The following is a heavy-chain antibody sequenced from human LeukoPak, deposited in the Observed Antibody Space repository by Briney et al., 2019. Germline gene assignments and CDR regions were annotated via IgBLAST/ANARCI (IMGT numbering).Heavy chain of an antibody. J-gene: IGHJ4*02. CDR3: ARDKEFDY. Sequence: GGSLRLSCAASGFTFSTYGMIWVRQAPGKGLEWVSYISSSNSTVYYADSVKGRFTISRDNAKNSLYLQMNSLRAEDTAVYYCARDKEFDYWGQGTLVTVSS. CDR2: ISSSNSTV. V-gene: IGHV3-48*01. CDR1: GFTFSTYG.